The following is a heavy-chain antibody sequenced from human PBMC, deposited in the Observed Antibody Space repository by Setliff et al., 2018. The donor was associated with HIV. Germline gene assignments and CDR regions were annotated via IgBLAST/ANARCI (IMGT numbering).Heavy chain of an antibody. CDR1: GYKFTDYY. J-gene: IGHJ6*03. Sequence: ASVKVSCKASGYKFTDYYIHWVRQAPGQGLGWVGRINPNINPRRGGGGTNFAQKFQGRVTMTRDTSINTAYMDLSRLTSDDAAVYYCARDKEPREGYYKYYSMDVWGKGTKVTVSS. D-gene: IGHD1-26*01. CDR2: INPNINPRRGGGGT. CDR3: ARDKEPREGYYKYYSMDV. V-gene: IGHV1-2*06.